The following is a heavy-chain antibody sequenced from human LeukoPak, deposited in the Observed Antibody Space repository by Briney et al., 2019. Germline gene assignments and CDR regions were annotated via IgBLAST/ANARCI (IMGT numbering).Heavy chain of an antibody. J-gene: IGHJ4*02. V-gene: IGHV4-31*03. CDR2: IYYSGST. CDR3: ARGYCSGGSCYSGDY. Sequence: PSETLSLTCTVSGGSISSRGYYWSWIRQHPGKGLEWIGYIYYSGSTYYNPSLKSRVTISVDTSKNQFSLKLSSVTAADTAVYYCARGYCSGGSCYSGDYWGQGTLVTVSS. D-gene: IGHD2-15*01. CDR1: GGSISSRGYY.